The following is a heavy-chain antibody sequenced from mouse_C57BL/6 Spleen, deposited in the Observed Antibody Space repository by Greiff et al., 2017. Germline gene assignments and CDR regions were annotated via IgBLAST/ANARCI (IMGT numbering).Heavy chain of an antibody. CDR3: ARSSTGYVGYLDY. CDR1: GFSLTSYA. CDR2: IWTGGGT. D-gene: IGHD3-2*02. V-gene: IGHV2-9-1*01. Sequence: VHLVESGPGLVAPSQSLSITCTVSGFSLTSYAISWVRQPPGKGLEWLGVIWTGGGTNYNSAPKSRLSISKDHSKSQVYLKMSNLQTDDTAGYSSARSSTGYVGYLDYWGQGTTLTVSS. J-gene: IGHJ2*01.